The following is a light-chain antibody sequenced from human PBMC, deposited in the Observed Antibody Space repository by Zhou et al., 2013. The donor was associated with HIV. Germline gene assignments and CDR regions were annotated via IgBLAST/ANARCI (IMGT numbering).Light chain of an antibody. Sequence: DIRVTQSPSSLSASVGDRVTITCRASQDIRNDLNWYQQKPGKAPKRLIYLASSLQSGVPSRFSGSGSGTEFTLTISSLQLEDFATYFCRQHNTVPQTFGQGTKGGNQT. CDR2: LAS. CDR3: RQHNTVPQT. CDR1: QDIRND. J-gene: IGKJ1*01. V-gene: IGKV1-17*01.